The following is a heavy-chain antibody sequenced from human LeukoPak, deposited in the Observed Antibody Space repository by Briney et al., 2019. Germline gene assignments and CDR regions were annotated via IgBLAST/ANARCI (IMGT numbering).Heavy chain of an antibody. D-gene: IGHD6-19*01. J-gene: IGHJ3*02. Sequence: PSETLSLTXTVSGGSINSYYWSWIRQPPGKGLEWIGYIYYSGRTNYNPSLKSRVTISVDTSKNQFSLKLTSVTAADTAVYYCARSIAVAGNDAFDIWGRGTMVTVSS. CDR3: ARSIAVAGNDAFDI. V-gene: IGHV4-59*01. CDR2: IYYSGRT. CDR1: GGSINSYY.